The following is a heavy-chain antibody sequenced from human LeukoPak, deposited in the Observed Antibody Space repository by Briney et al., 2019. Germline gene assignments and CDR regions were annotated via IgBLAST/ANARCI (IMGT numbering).Heavy chain of an antibody. V-gene: IGHV4-59*01. J-gene: IGHJ3*02. D-gene: IGHD4-17*01. Sequence: SETLSLTCTVFGGSISSYYWSWIRQPPGKGLEWIGYIYYSGSTNYNPSLKSRVTISVDTSKNQFSLKLSSVTAADTAVYYCARDDGDNDAFDIWGQGTMVTVSS. CDR3: ARDDGDNDAFDI. CDR2: IYYSGST. CDR1: GGSISSYY.